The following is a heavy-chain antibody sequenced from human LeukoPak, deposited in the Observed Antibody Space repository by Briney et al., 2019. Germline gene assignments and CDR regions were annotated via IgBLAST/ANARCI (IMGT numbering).Heavy chain of an antibody. J-gene: IGHJ4*02. D-gene: IGHD1-1*01. V-gene: IGHV4-4*02. CDR1: GGSITTTNY. CDR2: ISLSGYT. CDR3: ARGGYSRVFDY. Sequence: SETLSLTCGVSGGSITTTNYWSWVRQSPGRGLEWIGEISLSGYTGFNPSLRGRVTMSLDESKNHLSLTLTSVTAADTALYYCARGGYSRVFDYWGQGILVAVSS.